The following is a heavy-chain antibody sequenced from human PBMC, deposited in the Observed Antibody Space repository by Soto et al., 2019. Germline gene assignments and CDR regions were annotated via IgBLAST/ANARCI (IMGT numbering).Heavy chain of an antibody. CDR2: IYSGGST. CDR1: GFTVSSNY. J-gene: IGHJ4*02. Sequence: GGSLRLSCAASGFTVSSNYMSWVRQAPGKGLEWVSVIYSGGSTYYADSVKGRFTISRDNSKNTLYLQMNSLRAEDTAVYYCARDYCSGGSCQFDYWGQGTLVTVSS. CDR3: ARDYCSGGSCQFDY. D-gene: IGHD2-15*01. V-gene: IGHV3-66*01.